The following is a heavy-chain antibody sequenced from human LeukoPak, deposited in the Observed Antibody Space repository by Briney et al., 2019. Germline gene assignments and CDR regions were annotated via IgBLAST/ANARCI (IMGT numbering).Heavy chain of an antibody. CDR2: VHLDGRT. V-gene: IGHV4-4*02. CDR3: AREGGFYRPLDY. Sequence: SETLSLSCGVSGGSVINTNWWTWVRQPPGKGLEWIGEVHLDGRTNYNPSLESRLTMSVDVSENQVSLKLTSVTAADTAVYYCAREGGFYRPLDYSGQGTLVTVSS. D-gene: IGHD3-3*01. CDR1: GGSVINTNW. J-gene: IGHJ4*02.